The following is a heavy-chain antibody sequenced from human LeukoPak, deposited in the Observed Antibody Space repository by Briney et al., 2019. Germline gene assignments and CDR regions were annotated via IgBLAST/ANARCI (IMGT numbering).Heavy chain of an antibody. V-gene: IGHV1-2*02. CDR1: GYTFTGYY. Sequence: ASVKDSCKASGYTFTGYYMHWVRQAPGQGLEWMGWINPNSGGTNYAQKFQGRVTMTRDTSISTAYMELSRLTSDDTAVYYCARGVAEAVNWFDPWGQGTLVTVSS. J-gene: IGHJ5*02. CDR3: ARGVAEAVNWFDP. D-gene: IGHD6-13*01. CDR2: INPNSGGT.